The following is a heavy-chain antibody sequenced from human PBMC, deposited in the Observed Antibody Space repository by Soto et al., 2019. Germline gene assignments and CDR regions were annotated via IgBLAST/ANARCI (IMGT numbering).Heavy chain of an antibody. D-gene: IGHD6-13*01. J-gene: IGHJ6*02. CDR2: ISGSGESI. CDR1: GFIFSDYA. Sequence: EVHLSESGGGLVQPGESLRLSCAASGFIFSDYAMTWVHQAPGRGLEWVSGISGSGESIYYADSVEGRFTISRDNSKNTLYLQMNSLRGEDTAVYYCARDRHGSDWYTYYFYTLAVWGQGTTVTVSS. CDR3: ARDRHGSDWYTYYFYTLAV. V-gene: IGHV3-23*01.